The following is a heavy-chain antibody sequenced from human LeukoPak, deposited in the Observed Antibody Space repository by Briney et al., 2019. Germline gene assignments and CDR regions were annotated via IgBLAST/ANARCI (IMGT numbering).Heavy chain of an antibody. D-gene: IGHD2-2*01. CDR1: GFTFSSYA. CDR3: ARDPIPGIVVVPAAPGY. J-gene: IGHJ4*02. V-gene: IGHV3-30*04. Sequence: GGPVTLFCGVWGFTFSSYAMHWLRQARGKGGEGGADISYDGSNKYYAPSVKGRFTISRVNSKNTLYLQMNSLRAEDTAVYYCARDPIPGIVVVPAAPGYWGQGTLVTVSS. CDR2: ISYDGSNK.